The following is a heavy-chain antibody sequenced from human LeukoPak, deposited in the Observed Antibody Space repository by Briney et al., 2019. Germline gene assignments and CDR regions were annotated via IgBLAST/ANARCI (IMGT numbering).Heavy chain of an antibody. CDR2: ISSSGSTI. Sequence: GGSLRLSCAASVFTFRSYEMNWVRRAPGKGLEGVSYISSSGSTIYYADSVKGRFTISRDNAKNSLYLQMNSLRAEDTAVYYCARDRVIRDYYYGTDVWGKGTTVTVPS. CDR3: ARDRVIRDYYYGTDV. J-gene: IGHJ6*04. V-gene: IGHV3-48*03. D-gene: IGHD2-21*01. CDR1: VFTFRSYE.